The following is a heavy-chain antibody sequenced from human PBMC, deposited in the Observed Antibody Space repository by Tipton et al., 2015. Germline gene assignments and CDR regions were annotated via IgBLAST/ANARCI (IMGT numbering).Heavy chain of an antibody. CDR2: ISSGSGYI. V-gene: IGHV3-21*01. J-gene: IGHJ3*01. CDR1: EFTFSNYT. D-gene: IGHD6-13*01. CDR3: TRGGLKQQREDVFDV. Sequence: SLRLSCAASEFTFSNYTMNWVRQAPGKGLEWVSSISSGSGYIYYADSVKGRFTVSRDNAQTSLYLQMNSLRAEDTAVYYCTRGGLKQQREDVFDVWGRGTRLTVSS.